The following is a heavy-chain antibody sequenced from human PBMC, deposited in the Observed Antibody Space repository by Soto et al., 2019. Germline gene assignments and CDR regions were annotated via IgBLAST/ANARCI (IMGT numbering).Heavy chain of an antibody. CDR1: GGSISSGVYS. J-gene: IGHJ6*01. V-gene: IGHV4-30-2*01. Sequence: SETLSLTCAVSGGSISSGVYSWSWIRHPPGMGLEWIGHIYHSGSTHYNPSLESRVTMSVDRSKNQFSLKLSSVTAADTAVYYCARPIVVAPVYYAIDGWRQGTTVTVSS. D-gene: IGHD3-22*01. CDR3: ARPIVVAPVYYAIDG. CDR2: IYHSGST.